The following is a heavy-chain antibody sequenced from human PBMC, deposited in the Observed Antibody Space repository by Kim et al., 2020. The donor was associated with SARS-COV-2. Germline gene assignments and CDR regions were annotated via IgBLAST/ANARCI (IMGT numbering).Heavy chain of an antibody. D-gene: IGHD6-19*01. V-gene: IGHV4-39*01. CDR3: ARQQWLALDY. J-gene: IGHJ4*02. Sequence: STYSTPYLNTRVPISVDTSKNQFSLKLSSVTAADTAVYYCARQQWLALDYWGQGTLVTVSS. CDR2: ST.